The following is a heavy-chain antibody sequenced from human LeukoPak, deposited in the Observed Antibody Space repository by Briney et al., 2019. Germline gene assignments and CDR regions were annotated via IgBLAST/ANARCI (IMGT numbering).Heavy chain of an antibody. Sequence: GGSLRLSCVASGFTFSSFTMSWVRQAPGEGLEWVSGISGTAVEIYYADSVKGRFTISRDNSKNTLCLQMNSLRAEDTAVYYCAKDRARGVAVAGLAPVWGKGTTVTVSS. CDR2: ISGTAVEI. J-gene: IGHJ6*04. CDR1: GFTFSSFT. CDR3: AKDRARGVAVAGLAPV. D-gene: IGHD6-19*01. V-gene: IGHV3-23*01.